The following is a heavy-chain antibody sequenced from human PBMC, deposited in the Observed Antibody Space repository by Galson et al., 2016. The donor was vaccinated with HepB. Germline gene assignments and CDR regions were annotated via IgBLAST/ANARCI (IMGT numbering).Heavy chain of an antibody. CDR1: GDSVSSVAAI. Sequence: CAISGDSVSSVAAIWNWMRQPPSGGLEWLGRTYYRSKWYNEGAPSVKGRITISPDTSKNQFSLQLSSVTPEDTAIYYCARAGAGNAAGLFDTWGQGTPVTVSS. V-gene: IGHV6-1*01. CDR2: TYYRSKWYN. J-gene: IGHJ5*02. D-gene: IGHD4/OR15-4a*01. CDR3: ARAGAGNAAGLFDT.